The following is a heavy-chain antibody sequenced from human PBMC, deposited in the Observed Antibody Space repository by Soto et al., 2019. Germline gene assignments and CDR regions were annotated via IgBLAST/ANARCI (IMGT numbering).Heavy chain of an antibody. D-gene: IGHD3-10*01. J-gene: IGHJ4*02. CDR1: GGSISSSSYY. Sequence: PSETLSLTCTVSGGSISSSSYYWGWIRQPPGKGLEWIGSIYYSGSTYYNPSLKSRVTISVDTSKNQFSLKLSSVTAADTAVYYCARHGASGSGSYYIDYWGQGTLVTVSS. CDR3: ARHGASGSGSYYIDY. CDR2: IYYSGST. V-gene: IGHV4-39*01.